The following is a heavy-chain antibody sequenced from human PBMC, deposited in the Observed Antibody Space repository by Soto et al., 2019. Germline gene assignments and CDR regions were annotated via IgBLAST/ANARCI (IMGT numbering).Heavy chain of an antibody. CDR1: GGSISSGGYY. J-gene: IGHJ5*02. Sequence: QVQLQESGPGLVKPSQTLSLTCTVSGGSISSGGYYWSWIRQHPGKGLEWIGYIYYSGSTYYNPPHTSRATISVDTSKNQFPLKLSSVTAADTAVYSCARSINPWGQETPVTISP. CDR3: ARSINP. CDR2: IYYSGST. V-gene: IGHV4-31*03. D-gene: IGHD3-10*01.